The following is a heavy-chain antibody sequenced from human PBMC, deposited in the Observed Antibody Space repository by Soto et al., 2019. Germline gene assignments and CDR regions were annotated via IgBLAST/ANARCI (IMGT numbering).Heavy chain of an antibody. CDR3: ASRYYDSSGYYYFGAFDI. CDR1: GYTFTSYD. Sequence: ASVKVSCKASGYTFTSYDMNWVRQATGQGLEWMGWMNANSGNTGYAQKFQGRVTITRDTSTSTAYMELSSLRSEDTAVYYCASRYYDSSGYYYFGAFDICGQGTMVTVSS. J-gene: IGHJ3*02. CDR2: MNANSGNT. D-gene: IGHD3-22*01. V-gene: IGHV1-8*01.